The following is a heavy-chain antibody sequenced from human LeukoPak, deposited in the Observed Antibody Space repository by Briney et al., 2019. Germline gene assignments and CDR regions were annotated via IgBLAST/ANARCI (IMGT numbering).Heavy chain of an antibody. Sequence: PGGSLRLSCAASGFTFDDYAMHWVRQAPGKGLEWVSLISADGGGTYYPDSVKGRFTISRDNSKNSLYLQMNSLRTEDTALYYCAKPQTIVKSGFDYWGQGTLVTVSS. J-gene: IGHJ4*02. D-gene: IGHD4-11*01. V-gene: IGHV3-43*02. CDR3: AKPQTIVKSGFDY. CDR2: ISADGGGT. CDR1: GFTFDDYA.